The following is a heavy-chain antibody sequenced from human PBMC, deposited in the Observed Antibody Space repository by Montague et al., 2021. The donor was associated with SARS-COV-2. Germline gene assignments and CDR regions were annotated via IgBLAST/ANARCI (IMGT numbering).Heavy chain of an antibody. CDR3: ARGSGWMGNAFDI. CDR2: IYYSGST. V-gene: IGHV4-59*01. D-gene: IGHD6-19*01. Sequence: SETLSLTCTVSGGSISSYYWSWIRQPPGKGLEWIGYIYYSGSTXXXPSXKGRVTISVDTSKNQFSLKLSSVTAADTAVYYCARGSGWMGNAFDIWGQGIMVTVSS. J-gene: IGHJ3*02. CDR1: GGSISSYY.